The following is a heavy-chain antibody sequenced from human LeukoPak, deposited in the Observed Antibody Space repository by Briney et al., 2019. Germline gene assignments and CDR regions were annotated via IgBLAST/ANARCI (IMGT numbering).Heavy chain of an antibody. CDR3: ARGLIVYCSSTSCRRYYFDY. V-gene: IGHV1-2*02. CDR1: GYTFTGYY. J-gene: IGHJ4*02. CDR2: INPNSGGT. Sequence: ASVKASCTASGYTFTGYYMHWVRQAPGQGLQWMGWINPNSGGTNYAQQFQGRVTMSRDTSISTAYMELSRLRSDDTAVYYCARGLIVYCSSTSCRRYYFDYWGQGTLVTVSS. D-gene: IGHD2-2*01.